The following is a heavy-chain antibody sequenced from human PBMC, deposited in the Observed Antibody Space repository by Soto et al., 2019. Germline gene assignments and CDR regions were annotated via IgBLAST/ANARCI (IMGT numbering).Heavy chain of an antibody. CDR1: GYTFTSYY. Sequence: ASVKVSCKASGYTFTSYYMHWVRQAPGQGLEWMGIINPSGGSTSYAQKFQGRVTMTRDTSTSTVYMELSSLRSEDTAVYYCARDLEWARMVRGVINYYYGMDVWGQGTTVTVSS. V-gene: IGHV1-46*01. CDR3: ARDLEWARMVRGVINYYYGMDV. CDR2: INPSGGST. D-gene: IGHD3-10*01. J-gene: IGHJ6*02.